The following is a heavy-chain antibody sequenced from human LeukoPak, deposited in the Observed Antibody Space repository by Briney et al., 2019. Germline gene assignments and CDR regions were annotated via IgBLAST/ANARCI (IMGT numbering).Heavy chain of an antibody. CDR2: IRYDGSNK. Sequence: PGGSLRLSCAASGFTFSGYGMHWVRQAPGKGLEWVAFIRYDGSNKYYADSVKGRFTISRDNSKNTLYLQMNSLRAEDTAVYYCAKGLDWKYYFDYWGQGTLVTVSS. D-gene: IGHD3/OR15-3a*01. CDR1: GFTFSGYG. CDR3: AKGLDWKYYFDY. J-gene: IGHJ4*02. V-gene: IGHV3-30*02.